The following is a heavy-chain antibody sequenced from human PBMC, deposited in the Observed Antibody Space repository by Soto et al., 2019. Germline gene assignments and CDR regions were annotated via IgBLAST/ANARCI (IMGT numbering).Heavy chain of an antibody. CDR2: IIPIFGTA. D-gene: IGHD3-3*01. CDR3: ARPGLYDFWSCGYYGMDV. Sequence: SVKVSCKASGGTFSSYAISWVRQAPGQGLEWMGGIIPIFGTANYAQKFQGRVTITADESTGTAYMELSSLRSEDTAVYYCARPGLYDFWSCGYYGMDVWGQGTTVTVSS. CDR1: GGTFSSYA. J-gene: IGHJ6*02. V-gene: IGHV1-69*13.